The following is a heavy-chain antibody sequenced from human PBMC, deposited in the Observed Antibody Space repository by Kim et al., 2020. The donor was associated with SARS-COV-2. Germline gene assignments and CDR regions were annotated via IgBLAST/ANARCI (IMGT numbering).Heavy chain of an antibody. V-gene: IGHV3-48*03. CDR2: I. D-gene: IGHD4-4*01. J-gene: IGHJ4*02. Sequence: IYYAASGRGRCTIPRASDKNSLFLQMNSLRAEDTAVYYCARGPNYSPFDYWGQRTLVTVSS. CDR3: ARGPNYSPFDY.